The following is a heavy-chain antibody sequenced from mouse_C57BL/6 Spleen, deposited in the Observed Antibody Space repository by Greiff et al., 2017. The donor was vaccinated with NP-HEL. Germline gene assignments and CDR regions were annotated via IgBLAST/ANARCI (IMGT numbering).Heavy chain of an antibody. J-gene: IGHJ4*01. CDR2: IDPNSGGT. D-gene: IGHD2-4*01. CDR1: GYTFTSYW. V-gene: IGHV1-72*01. CDR3: ARAKGDCEYDKSDAMEY. Sequence: QVQLQQPGAELVKPGASVKLSCKASGYTFTSYWMHWVKQRPGRGLEWIGRIDPNSGGTKYNEKFKSKATLTVDKPSSTAYMQLSSLTSEDSAVYYCARAKGDCEYDKSDAMEYWGEGTSVTVSS.